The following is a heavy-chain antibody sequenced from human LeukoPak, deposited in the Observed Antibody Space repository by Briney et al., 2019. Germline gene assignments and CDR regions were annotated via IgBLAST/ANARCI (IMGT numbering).Heavy chain of an antibody. CDR1: GFTFSNYA. Sequence: GGSLRLSCAASGFTFSNYATNWVRQAPGKRLEWVSAISGTGDSTYYADSLKGRFTISRDNSKNTLYLQMNSLRAEDTAIYYCAKHSSATCYLPIDYWGQGTLVTVSS. CDR3: AKHSSATCYLPIDY. J-gene: IGHJ4*02. V-gene: IGHV3-23*01. D-gene: IGHD2-2*01. CDR2: ISGTGDST.